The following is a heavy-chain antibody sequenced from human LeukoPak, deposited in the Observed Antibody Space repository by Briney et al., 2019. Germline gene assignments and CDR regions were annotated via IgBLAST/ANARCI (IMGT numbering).Heavy chain of an antibody. CDR3: ARDASPIKRAAFDI. CDR1: GGSISSYY. J-gene: IGHJ3*02. Sequence: SETLSLTCTVSGGSISSYYWSWIRQPPGKGLEWIGYIYYSGSTNYNPSLKSRVTISVDTSKNQFSLKLSSVTAADTAVYYCARDASPIKRAAFDIWGQGTMVTVSS. V-gene: IGHV4-59*12. CDR2: IYYSGST.